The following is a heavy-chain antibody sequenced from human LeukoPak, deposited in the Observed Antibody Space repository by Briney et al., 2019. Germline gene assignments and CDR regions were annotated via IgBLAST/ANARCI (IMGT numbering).Heavy chain of an antibody. Sequence: GGSLRLSCAASGFTFSIYTIHWVRQAPGKGLEWVALISYDGSNKYYGDSVKGRFTISRDNSKNTLYLQMNSLRAEDTAVYYCARDSSGYPNPNWFDPWGQGTLVTVSS. CDR2: ISYDGSNK. J-gene: IGHJ5*02. CDR1: GFTFSIYT. V-gene: IGHV3-30*04. D-gene: IGHD3-22*01. CDR3: ARDSSGYPNPNWFDP.